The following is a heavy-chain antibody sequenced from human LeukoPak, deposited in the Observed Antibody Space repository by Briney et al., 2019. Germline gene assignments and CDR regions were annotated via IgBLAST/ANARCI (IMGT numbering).Heavy chain of an antibody. D-gene: IGHD3-9*01. CDR2: ISYDGSNK. CDR1: GFTFSSYA. J-gene: IGHJ4*02. V-gene: IGHV3-30*03. Sequence: GGSLRLSCAASGFTFSSYAMSWVRQAPGKGLEWVAVISYDGSNKYYADSVKGRFTISRDNSKNTLYLQMNSLRAEDTAVYYCARKYYDILTGYYADYWGQGTLVTVSS. CDR3: ARKYYDILTGYYADY.